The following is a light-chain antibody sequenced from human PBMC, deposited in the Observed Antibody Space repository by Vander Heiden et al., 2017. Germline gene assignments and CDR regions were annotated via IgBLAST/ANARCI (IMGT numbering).Light chain of an antibody. CDR3: CSYAGSSTVV. Sequence: HSALTQPDAVSGSPGQSITICCAGTTSDVGVYNLISWYPQHPGKAPKRIIYEVSNRPSGVSNRCSGSKSGNTASLTISGLQAEDEADYYCCSYAGSSTVVFGGGTKLTVL. J-gene: IGLJ2*01. V-gene: IGLV2-23*02. CDR1: TSDVGVYNL. CDR2: EVS.